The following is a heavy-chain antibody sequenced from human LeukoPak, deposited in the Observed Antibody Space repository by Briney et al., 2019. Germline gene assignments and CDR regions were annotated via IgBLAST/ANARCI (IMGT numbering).Heavy chain of an antibody. Sequence: GGSLRLSCAASGFTVGSNYMSWVRQAPGKGLEWVSSIYRGGSTNYADCAKGGFTISRETSQNTLYLQRKRLRPEATAACSCARTIVGASFFYYGGQGTLVSVSS. CDR1: GFTVGSNY. D-gene: IGHD1-26*01. CDR3: ARTIVGASFFYY. V-gene: IGHV3-66*01. J-gene: IGHJ4*02. CDR2: IYRGGST.